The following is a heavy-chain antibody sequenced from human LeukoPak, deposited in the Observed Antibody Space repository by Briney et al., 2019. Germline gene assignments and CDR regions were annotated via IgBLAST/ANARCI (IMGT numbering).Heavy chain of an antibody. J-gene: IGHJ4*02. Sequence: ASVKVSCKASGYTFTSYDINWVRQAPGQGLEWMGWINPNSGGTNYAQKFQGRVTMTRDTSISTAYMELSRLRSDDTAVYYCARGLYEGAPRVDYWGQGTLVTVSS. CDR2: INPNSGGT. CDR1: GYTFTSYD. V-gene: IGHV1-2*02. D-gene: IGHD1-26*01. CDR3: ARGLYEGAPRVDY.